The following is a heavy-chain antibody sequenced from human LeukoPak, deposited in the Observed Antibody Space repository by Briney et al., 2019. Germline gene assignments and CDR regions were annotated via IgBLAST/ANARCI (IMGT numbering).Heavy chain of an antibody. CDR2: ISWNSGSI. CDR1: GFTFDDYA. Sequence: PGRSLRLSCAASGFTFDDYAMHWVRQAPGKGLEWVSGISWNSGSIGYADSVKGRFTISRDNAKNSLYLQMNSLKAEDTAVYYCARVGRNWFDPWGQGTLVTVSS. D-gene: IGHD1-1*01. CDR3: ARVGRNWFDP. J-gene: IGHJ5*02. V-gene: IGHV3-9*01.